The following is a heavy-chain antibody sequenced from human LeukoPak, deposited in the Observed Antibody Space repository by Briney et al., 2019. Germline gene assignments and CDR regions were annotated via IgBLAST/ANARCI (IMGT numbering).Heavy chain of an antibody. D-gene: IGHD2-15*01. Sequence: SQTLSLTXTVSGGSISSGDYYWSWIRQPPGKGLEWIGYIYYSGSTYYNPSLKSRVTISVDTSKNQFSLKLSSVTAADTAVYYCARAPRGYCSGGSCYSGYYYYYMDVWGKGTTVTVSS. V-gene: IGHV4-30-4*08. J-gene: IGHJ6*03. CDR2: IYYSGST. CDR1: GGSISSGDYY. CDR3: ARAPRGYCSGGSCYSGYYYYYMDV.